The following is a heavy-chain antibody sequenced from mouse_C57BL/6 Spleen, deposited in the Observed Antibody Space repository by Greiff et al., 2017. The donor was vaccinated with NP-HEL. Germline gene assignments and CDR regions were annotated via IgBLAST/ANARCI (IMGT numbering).Heavy chain of an antibody. J-gene: IGHJ4*01. CDR2: ISSGSSTI. Sequence: EVKLMESGGGLVKPGGSLKLSCAASGFTFSDYGMHWVRQAPEKGLEWVAYISSGSSTIYYADTVKGRFTISRDNAKNTLFLQMTSLRSEDTAMYYSAKTGTGGMDYWGQGTSVTVSS. CDR3: AKTGTGGMDY. D-gene: IGHD4-1*01. V-gene: IGHV5-17*01. CDR1: GFTFSDYG.